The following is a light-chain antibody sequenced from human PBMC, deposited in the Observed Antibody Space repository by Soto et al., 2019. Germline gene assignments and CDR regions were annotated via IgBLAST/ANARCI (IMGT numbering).Light chain of an antibody. CDR3: QKYNSAPQT. CDR1: QGITNY. V-gene: IGKV1-27*01. J-gene: IGKJ1*01. CDR2: GAS. Sequence: DIQMTQSPSSLSASVGDRVTITCRATQGITNYLAWYQQKPGKVPKLLISGASTLQSGVPSRFSGSGSGTDFTLTISSLQPEAVATYYCQKYNSAPQTFGQGTQVEIK.